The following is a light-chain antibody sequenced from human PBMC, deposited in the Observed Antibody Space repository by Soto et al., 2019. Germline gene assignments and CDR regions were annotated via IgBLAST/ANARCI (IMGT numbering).Light chain of an antibody. J-gene: IGKJ2*01. Sequence: EIVLTHSPVTLSVSPGDGASLSCRASQTVGSNLAWYQQKPGQAPRLLIYGASTRATGVPVRFSGSGSGTEFTLTIDHLQSDDFAVYYCQQHLDGPVTFGQGT. V-gene: IGKV3-15*01. CDR3: QQHLDGPVT. CDR1: QTVGSN. CDR2: GAS.